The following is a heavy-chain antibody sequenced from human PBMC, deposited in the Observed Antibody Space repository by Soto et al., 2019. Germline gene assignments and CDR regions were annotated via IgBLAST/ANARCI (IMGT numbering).Heavy chain of an antibody. CDR2: IDNDGSDT. Sequence: EVQLVESGGGLVQPGGSLRLSCAASGFTFSSYWIHWVRQASGRGLVWLSRIDNDGSDTIYADSVKGRFTISRDNAKNTLYLQMNSLIAEDTALYYCARGGYPHGFDIWGQGTVVTVSS. CDR3: ARGGYPHGFDI. V-gene: IGHV3-74*01. CDR1: GFTFSSYW. J-gene: IGHJ3*02. D-gene: IGHD3-22*01.